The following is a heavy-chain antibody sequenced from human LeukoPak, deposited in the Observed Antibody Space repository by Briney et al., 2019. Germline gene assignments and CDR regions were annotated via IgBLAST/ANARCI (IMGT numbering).Heavy chain of an antibody. CDR3: AKSQGGHYDILTGYYIEVDLEYFHH. J-gene: IGHJ1*01. Sequence: PGGSLRLSCAASGFTFSSYGMHWVRQAPGKGLEWVAVISYDGSNKYYTDSVKARFTISRDNSKNTLYLQMNSLRAEDTAVYYCAKSQGGHYDILTGYYIEVDLEYFHHWGQGTLVTVSS. V-gene: IGHV3-30*18. D-gene: IGHD3-9*01. CDR2: ISYDGSNK. CDR1: GFTFSSYG.